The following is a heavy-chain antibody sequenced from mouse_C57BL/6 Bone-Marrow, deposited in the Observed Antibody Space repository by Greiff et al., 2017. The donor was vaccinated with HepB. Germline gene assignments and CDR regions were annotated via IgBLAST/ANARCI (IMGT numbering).Heavy chain of an antibody. D-gene: IGHD2-3*01. V-gene: IGHV1-64*01. J-gene: IGHJ3*01. Sequence: QVQLQQPGAELVKPGASVKLSCKASGYTFTSYWMHWVKQRPGQGLEWIGMIHPNSGSTNYNEKFKSKATLTVDTSSSTAYLQLSCLTSEDSAVYYCARWAYDMAWFADRGPGTLVTVSA. CDR2: IHPNSGST. CDR3: ARWAYDMAWFAD. CDR1: GYTFTSYW.